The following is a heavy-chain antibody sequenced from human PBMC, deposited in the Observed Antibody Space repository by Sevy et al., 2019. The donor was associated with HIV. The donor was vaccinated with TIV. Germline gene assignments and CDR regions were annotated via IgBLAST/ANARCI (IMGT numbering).Heavy chain of an antibody. Sequence: GGSLRLSCAASGFTFSSYAMSWVRQAPGKGLEWVSAISGSGGSTYYADSVKGRFTISRDNSKNTLYQQMNSLRAEDTTVSYCATDRSGSYGKRGYHDAFDIWGQGTMVTVSS. J-gene: IGHJ3*02. D-gene: IGHD1-26*01. V-gene: IGHV3-23*01. CDR2: ISGSGGST. CDR3: ATDRSGSYGKRGYHDAFDI. CDR1: GFTFSSYA.